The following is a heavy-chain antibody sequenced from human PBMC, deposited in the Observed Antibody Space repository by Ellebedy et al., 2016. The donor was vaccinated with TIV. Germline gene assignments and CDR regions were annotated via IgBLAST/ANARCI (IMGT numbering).Heavy chain of an antibody. J-gene: IGHJ4*02. V-gene: IGHV4-61*01. Sequence: GSLRLXCTVSGGSVSSGSYYWSWIRQPPGKGLEWIGYIYYSGSTNYNPSLKSRVTISVDTSKNQFSLKLSSVTAADTAVYYCARDWDYWGQGTLVTVSS. CDR3: ARDWDY. CDR2: IYYSGST. CDR1: GGSVSSGSYY.